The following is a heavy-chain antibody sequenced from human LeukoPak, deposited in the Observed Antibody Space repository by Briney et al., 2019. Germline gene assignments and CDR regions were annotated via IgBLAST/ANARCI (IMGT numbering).Heavy chain of an antibody. V-gene: IGHV3-21*01. CDR3: ARDGSGFYLYYYMDV. CDR1: GFTFTDYS. Sequence: GGSLRLSCAASGFTFTDYSMTWVRQAPGQGLEWVSSISTVSTYTFYSDSAKGRFTITRDNAKNTLYLQMSSLSAEDTGVYYCARDGSGFYLYYYMDVWGRGTTVTVSS. CDR2: ISTVSTYT. D-gene: IGHD6-25*01. J-gene: IGHJ6*03.